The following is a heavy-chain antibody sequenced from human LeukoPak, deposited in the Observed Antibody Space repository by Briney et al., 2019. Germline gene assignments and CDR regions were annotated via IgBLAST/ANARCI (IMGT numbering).Heavy chain of an antibody. J-gene: IGHJ6*03. CDR1: GYSISSGYY. D-gene: IGHD6-13*01. Sequence: SETLSLTCTVSGYSISSGYYWGWIRQPPGKGLEWIGSIYHSGSTYYNPSLKSRVTISVDTSKNQFSLKLSSVTAADTAVYYCARGRFGSSWYHPLYYYYYMDVWGKGTTVTVSS. CDR3: ARGRFGSSWYHPLYYYYYMDV. V-gene: IGHV4-38-2*02. CDR2: IYHSGST.